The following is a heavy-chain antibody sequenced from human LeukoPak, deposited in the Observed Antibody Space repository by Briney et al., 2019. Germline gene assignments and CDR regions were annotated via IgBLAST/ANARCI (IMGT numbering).Heavy chain of an antibody. CDR2: ISKSDSNM. V-gene: IGHV3-11*01. Sequence: PGFSVRLSYAACGFTFSHHYMSWIGQAPGEALEGVAYISKSDSNMDYADSVRGRISISRDNAKNSLYLQMGSLRGEDTAVYFCARGYTGSNQGIDCWGQGTLVTVSS. D-gene: IGHD1-26*01. CDR1: GFTFSHHY. J-gene: IGHJ4*02. CDR3: ARGYTGSNQGIDC.